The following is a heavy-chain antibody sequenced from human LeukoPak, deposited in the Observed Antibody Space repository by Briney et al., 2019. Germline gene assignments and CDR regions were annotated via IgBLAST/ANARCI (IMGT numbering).Heavy chain of an antibody. CDR3: TRHGIAAAGNYYYYYMDV. V-gene: IGHV3-73*01. J-gene: IGHJ6*03. CDR1: GFTFSSYW. Sequence: PGGSLRLSCAASGFTFSSYWMTWVRQASGKGLEWVGRIRSKANSYATAYAASVKGRFTISRDDSKNTAYLQMNSLKTEDTAVYYCTRHGIAAAGNYYYYYMDVWGKGTTVTISS. D-gene: IGHD6-13*01. CDR2: IRSKANSYAT.